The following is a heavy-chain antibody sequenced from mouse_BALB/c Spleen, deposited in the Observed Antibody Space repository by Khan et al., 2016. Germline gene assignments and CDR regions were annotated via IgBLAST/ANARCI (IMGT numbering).Heavy chain of an antibody. J-gene: IGHJ3*01. V-gene: IGHV1-7*01. Sequence: QVQLQQSGAELAKPGASVKMSCKASGYTFTSYWMHWVKQRPGQGLEWIGYINPSTGYTEYNQKFKDKATLTADKSSSTAYMQLSSLTSEDSAVYYCARCEGGFAYWGPGTLVTVSA. CDR1: GYTFTSYW. CDR2: INPSTGYT. CDR3: ARCEGGFAY.